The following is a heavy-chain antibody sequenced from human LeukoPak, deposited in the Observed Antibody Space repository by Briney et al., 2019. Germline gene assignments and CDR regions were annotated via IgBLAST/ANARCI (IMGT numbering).Heavy chain of an antibody. CDR3: ARVHSGSYDY. D-gene: IGHD1-26*01. Sequence: SETLSLTCTVSGASISSYYWSWIRQSPGKGLEWIGYIYDRGSTNYNPSLKSRVTISVDTSKKQFSLKLSSVTAADTAVYYCARVHSGSYDYWGQGTLVTVSS. CDR2: IYDRGST. V-gene: IGHV4-59*01. CDR1: GASISSYY. J-gene: IGHJ4*02.